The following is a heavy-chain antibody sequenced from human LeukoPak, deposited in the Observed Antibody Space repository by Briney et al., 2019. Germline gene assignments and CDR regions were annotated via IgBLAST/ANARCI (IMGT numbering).Heavy chain of an antibody. V-gene: IGHV4-59*11. D-gene: IGHD4-17*01. CDR1: GDSFSSHY. Sequence: PSETLSLTCAISGDSFSSHYWTWIRQSPGTGLEWIGYISHIGRTNYNPSLKSRVTISIDTSKNQFSLKLRSVTAADTAVYYCARDLVTVTKGFDIWGQGTMVSVSS. CDR2: ISHIGRT. J-gene: IGHJ3*02. CDR3: ARDLVTVTKGFDI.